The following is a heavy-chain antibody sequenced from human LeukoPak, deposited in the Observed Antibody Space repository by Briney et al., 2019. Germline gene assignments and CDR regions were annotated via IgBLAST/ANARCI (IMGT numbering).Heavy chain of an antibody. CDR3: ARDLSGGGLDY. D-gene: IGHD3-10*01. CDR1: GFTFSVSV. J-gene: IGHJ4*02. CDR2: ISSNGGST. Sequence: PGGSLRLSCAASGFTFSVSVMHWVRQAPGKGLEYVSVISSNGGSTSYANSVNGRFTISRDNSKNTLYLQMGSLRAEDMAVYYCARDLSGGGLDYWGQGTLVTVSS. V-gene: IGHV3-64*01.